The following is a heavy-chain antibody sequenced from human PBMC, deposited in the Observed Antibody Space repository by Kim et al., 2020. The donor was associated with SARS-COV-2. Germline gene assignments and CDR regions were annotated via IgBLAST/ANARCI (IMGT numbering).Heavy chain of an antibody. V-gene: IGHV4-39*01. J-gene: IGHJ5*02. CDR3: ARHLGIAEGPVENWFDP. Sequence: SETLSLTCTVSGGSISSSSYYWGWIRQPPGKGLEWIGSIYYSGSTYYNPSLKSRVTISVDTSKNQFSLKLSSVTAADTAVYYCARHLGIAEGPVENWFDPWGQGTLVTVSS. CDR1: GGSISSSSYY. D-gene: IGHD2-2*01. CDR2: IYYSGST.